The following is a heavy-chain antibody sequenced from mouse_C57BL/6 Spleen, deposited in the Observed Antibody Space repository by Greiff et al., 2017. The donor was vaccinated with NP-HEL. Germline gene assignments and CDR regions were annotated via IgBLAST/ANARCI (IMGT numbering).Heavy chain of an antibody. Sequence: QVQLQQSGPELVKPGASVKISCKASGYAFSSSWMNWVKQRPGKGLEWIGRIYPGDGDTNYNGKFKGKATLTADKSSSTAYMQLRSLTSEDSAVYFCARGPLDSSGYPFAYWGQGTLVTVSA. V-gene: IGHV1-82*01. CDR3: ARGPLDSSGYPFAY. CDR1: GYAFSSSW. CDR2: IYPGDGDT. D-gene: IGHD3-2*02. J-gene: IGHJ3*01.